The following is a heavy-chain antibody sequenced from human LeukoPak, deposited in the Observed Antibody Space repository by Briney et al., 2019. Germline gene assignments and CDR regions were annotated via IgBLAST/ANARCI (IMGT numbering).Heavy chain of an antibody. V-gene: IGHV3-30-3*01. CDR1: GFTFSSYA. CDR2: ISYDGSNK. D-gene: IGHD3-10*01. Sequence: GGSLRLSCAASGFTFSSYAMHWVRQAPGKGLEWVAVISYDGSNKYYADSVKGRFTISRDNSKNTLYLQMNSLRAEDTAVYYCARYHGSGSYPNWFDPWGQGTLVTVSS. J-gene: IGHJ5*02. CDR3: ARYHGSGSYPNWFDP.